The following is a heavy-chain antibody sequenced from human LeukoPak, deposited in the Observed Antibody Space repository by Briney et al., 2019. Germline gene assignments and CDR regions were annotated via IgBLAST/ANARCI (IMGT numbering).Heavy chain of an antibody. V-gene: IGHV1-2*02. Sequence: ASVKVSCKASGYTFTSYGISWVRQAPGQGLEWMGWINPHSGVTVYAQTFQDRVTMTRDTSIDTAYMELARLRSNDTAVYYCARDVELRYFHFDPWGQGTLVTVSS. CDR3: ARDVELRYFHFDP. CDR2: INPHSGVT. CDR1: GYTFTSYG. D-gene: IGHD3-9*01. J-gene: IGHJ5*02.